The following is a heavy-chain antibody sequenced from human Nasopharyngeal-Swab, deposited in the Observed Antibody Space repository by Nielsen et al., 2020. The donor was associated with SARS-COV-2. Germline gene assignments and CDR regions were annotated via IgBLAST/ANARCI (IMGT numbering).Heavy chain of an antibody. CDR1: GFTFSDYY. Sequence: GESLKISCAASGFTFSDYYMSWIRQAPGKGLEWVSYISSSSSYIYYADSVKGRFTISRDNAKNSLYLQMNSLRAEDTAVYYCARQVPAMDVWGQGTTVTVSS. V-gene: IGHV3-11*06. CDR2: ISSSSSYI. J-gene: IGHJ6*02. D-gene: IGHD2-2*01. CDR3: ARQVPAMDV.